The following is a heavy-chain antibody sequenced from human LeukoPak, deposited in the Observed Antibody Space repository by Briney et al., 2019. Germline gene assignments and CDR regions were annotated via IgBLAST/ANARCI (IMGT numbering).Heavy chain of an antibody. CDR1: GFTFSSYT. J-gene: IGHJ4*02. D-gene: IGHD5-24*01. CDR3: ARGRDGYNFDY. CDR2: ISSSSTTI. Sequence: PGGSLRLSCAASGFTFSSYTMNWVRQAPGKGLEWVSYISSSSTTIYYADSVKGRFTISRDNAKNSLYLQMNSLRDEDTAVYYCARGRDGYNFDYCGREVWSPSPQ. V-gene: IGHV3-48*02.